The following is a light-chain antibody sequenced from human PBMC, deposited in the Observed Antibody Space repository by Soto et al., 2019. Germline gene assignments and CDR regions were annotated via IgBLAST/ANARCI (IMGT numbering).Light chain of an antibody. CDR2: GAT. CDR1: QSVSIL. CDR3: LQLNSYPRT. J-gene: IGKJ1*01. V-gene: IGKV3-15*01. Sequence: IVMTQSPDPPSFSSGERATLSCMASQSVSILLAGYQQQPGQAPRLLIHGATTRATGIPARFSGSGSGTEFTLTISSLQADDFATYYCLQLNSYPRTFGQGTKVDIK.